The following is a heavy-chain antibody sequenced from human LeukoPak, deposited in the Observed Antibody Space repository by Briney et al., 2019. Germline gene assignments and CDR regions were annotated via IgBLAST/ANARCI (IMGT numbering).Heavy chain of an antibody. D-gene: IGHD3-10*01. J-gene: IGHJ4*02. V-gene: IGHV4-30-2*01. CDR3: ARGPNASGSFPPDY. CDR1: GGSISSGGYY. Sequence: SQTLSLTCTVSGGSISSGGYYWSWIRQPPGKGLEWIGYIYHSGSTYYNPSLKSRVTISVDRSKNQFSLKLSSVTAADTAVYYCARGPNASGSFPPDYWGQGTLVTVSS. CDR2: IYHSGST.